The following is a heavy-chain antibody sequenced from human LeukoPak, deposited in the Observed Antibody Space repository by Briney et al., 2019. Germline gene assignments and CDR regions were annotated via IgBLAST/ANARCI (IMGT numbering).Heavy chain of an antibody. CDR2: ISYDGSNK. CDR1: GFTFSSYG. Sequence: GGSLRVSCAASGFTFSSYGMHWVRQAPGKGLEWVAVISYDGSNKYYADSVKGRFTISRDNSKNTLYLQMNSLRAEDTAVYYCAKDLVRTAIDYWGQGTLVTVSS. J-gene: IGHJ4*02. CDR3: AKDLVRTAIDY. D-gene: IGHD6-25*01. V-gene: IGHV3-30*18.